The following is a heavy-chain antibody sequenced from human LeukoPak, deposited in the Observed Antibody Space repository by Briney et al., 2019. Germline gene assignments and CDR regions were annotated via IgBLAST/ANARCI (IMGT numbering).Heavy chain of an antibody. Sequence: GGSLRLSCAASGFTFSSYAMSWVRQAPGKGLEWVSAISGSGGSTYYADSVKGRFTISRDNAKNSLYLRMNSLRAEDTAVYYCARDPPGSYILTGYRYYYYMDVWGKGTTVTISS. D-gene: IGHD3-9*01. CDR2: ISGSGGST. CDR3: ARDPPGSYILTGYRYYYYMDV. CDR1: GFTFSSYA. V-gene: IGHV3-23*01. J-gene: IGHJ6*03.